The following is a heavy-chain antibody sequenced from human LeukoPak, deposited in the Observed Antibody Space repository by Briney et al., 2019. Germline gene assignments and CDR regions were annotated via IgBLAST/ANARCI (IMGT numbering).Heavy chain of an antibody. D-gene: IGHD1-1*01. CDR3: AVGGIYYFDY. V-gene: IGHV4-34*08. CDR2: INHSGST. CDR1: GFTVSSNY. J-gene: IGHJ4*02. Sequence: GSLRLSCAASGFTVSSNYMSWIRQPPGKGLEWIGEINHSGSTNYNPSLKSRVTISVDTSKNQFSLKLSSVTAADTAVYYCAVGGIYYFDYWGQGTLVTVSS.